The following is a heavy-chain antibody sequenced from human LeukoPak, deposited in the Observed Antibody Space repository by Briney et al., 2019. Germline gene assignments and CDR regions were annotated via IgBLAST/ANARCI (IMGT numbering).Heavy chain of an antibody. CDR2: IKQDGSEK. Sequence: GGSLRLSCAASGFTFSSFWMSWVRQAPGKGLEWVANIKQDGSEKYYVDSVKGRFSISRDNVKNSLFLQMNSLRAEDTAVYYCAKSGYSSGWYGDWGQGTLVTVSS. D-gene: IGHD6-19*01. J-gene: IGHJ4*02. CDR1: GFTFSSFW. V-gene: IGHV3-7*03. CDR3: AKSGYSSGWYGD.